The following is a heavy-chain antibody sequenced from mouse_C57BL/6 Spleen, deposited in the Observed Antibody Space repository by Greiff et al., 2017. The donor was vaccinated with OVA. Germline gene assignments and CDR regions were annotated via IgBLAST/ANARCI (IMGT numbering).Heavy chain of an antibody. Sequence: VQLQQSGPELVKPGASVKISCKASGYAFSSSWMNWVKQRPGKGLEWIGRIYPGDGDTNYNGKFKGKATLTADKSSSTAYMQLSSLTSEDSAVYFCARGDGYWVDYWGQGTTRTVSS. CDR1: GYAFSSSW. V-gene: IGHV1-82*01. CDR2: IYPGDGDT. J-gene: IGHJ2*01. D-gene: IGHD2-3*01. CDR3: ARGDGYWVDY.